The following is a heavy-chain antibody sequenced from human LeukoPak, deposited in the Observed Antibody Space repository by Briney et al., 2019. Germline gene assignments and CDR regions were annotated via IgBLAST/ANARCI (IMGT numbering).Heavy chain of an antibody. CDR1: GFTFSSYG. Sequence: GGSLRLSCAASGFTFSSYGMHWVRQAPGKGPEWVAVISYDGSNKYYADSVKGRFTISRDNSKNTLYLQMNSLRAEDTAVYYCAKDKGTYYGSGSFFDYWGQGTLVTVSS. CDR3: AKDKGTYYGSGSFFDY. CDR2: ISYDGSNK. D-gene: IGHD3-10*01. V-gene: IGHV3-30*18. J-gene: IGHJ4*02.